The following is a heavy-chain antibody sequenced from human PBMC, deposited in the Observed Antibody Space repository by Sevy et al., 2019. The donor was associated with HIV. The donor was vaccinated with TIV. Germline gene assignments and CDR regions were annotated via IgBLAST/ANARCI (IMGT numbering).Heavy chain of an antibody. CDR2: ISGSGGST. J-gene: IGHJ4*02. CDR3: AKDLARGYSYGQRVLFDY. Sequence: GGSLRLSCAASGFTFSSYAMSWVRQAPGKGLEWVSGISGSGGSTYYADSVKGRFTISRDNSKNTLYLQMNSLRADDTAVYYWAKDLARGYSYGQRVLFDYWGQGTLVTVSS. D-gene: IGHD5-18*01. CDR1: GFTFSSYA. V-gene: IGHV3-23*01.